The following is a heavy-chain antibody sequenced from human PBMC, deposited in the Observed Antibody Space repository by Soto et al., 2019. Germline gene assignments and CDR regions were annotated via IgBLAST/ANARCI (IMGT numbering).Heavy chain of an antibody. CDR2: INAGNGNT. CDR1: GYTFTNYA. V-gene: IGHV1-3*01. CDR3: ARGHLAVVPVASWYFYMDV. J-gene: IGHJ6*03. D-gene: IGHD2-2*01. Sequence: ASVKVSCKASGYTFTNYAVHWVRQAPGQRLEWMGWINAGNGNTRYSQKFQGRVTITRDTSARTAYMELSSLRSEDTAVYYCARGHLAVVPVASWYFYMDVRGKGTTVTVSS.